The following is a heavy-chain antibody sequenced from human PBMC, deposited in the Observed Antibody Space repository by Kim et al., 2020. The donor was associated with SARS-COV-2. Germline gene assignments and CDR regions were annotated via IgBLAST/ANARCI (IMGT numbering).Heavy chain of an antibody. V-gene: IGHV4-61*01. Sequence: SETLSLTCTVSGGSVSSGSYYWSWIRQPPGKGLEWIGYIYYSGSTNYNPSLKSRVTISVDTSKNQFSLKLSSVTAADTAVYYCARAEEESYPFRYWGQGTLVTVSS. J-gene: IGHJ4*02. CDR2: IYYSGST. CDR1: GGSVSSGSYY. CDR3: ARAEEESYPFRY. D-gene: IGHD1-26*01.